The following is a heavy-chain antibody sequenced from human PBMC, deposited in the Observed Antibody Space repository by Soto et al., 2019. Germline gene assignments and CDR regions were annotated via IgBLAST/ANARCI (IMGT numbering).Heavy chain of an antibody. CDR1: GGTFSSYA. CDR3: AIFIAARPFDY. V-gene: IGHV1-69*13. J-gene: IGHJ4*02. D-gene: IGHD6-6*01. Sequence: SVKVSRKASGGTFSSYAISWVRQAPGQGLEWMGGIIPIFGTANYAQRFQGRVTITADESTSTAYMELSSLRSEDTAVYYCAIFIAARPFDYWGQGTLVTVSS. CDR2: IIPIFGTA.